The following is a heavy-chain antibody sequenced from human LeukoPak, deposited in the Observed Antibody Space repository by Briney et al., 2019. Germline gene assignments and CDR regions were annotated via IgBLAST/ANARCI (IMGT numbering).Heavy chain of an antibody. Sequence: GGSLRLSCAASGFTFSSYAMHWVRQAPGKGLDYVSAISSNGGSTYYANSVKGRFTISRDNSKNTLYLQMGSLRAEDMAVYYCARGARRFDYTGNFDYWGQGTLVTVSS. CDR3: ARGARRFDYTGNFDY. CDR2: ISSNGGST. CDR1: GFTFSSYA. D-gene: IGHD5-12*01. V-gene: IGHV3-64*01. J-gene: IGHJ4*02.